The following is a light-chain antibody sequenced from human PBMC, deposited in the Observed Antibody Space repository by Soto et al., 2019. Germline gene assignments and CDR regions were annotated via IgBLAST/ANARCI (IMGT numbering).Light chain of an antibody. J-gene: IGKJ1*01. V-gene: IGKV1-5*03. Sequence: DIQMTQSPSTLSAPVGDRVTISCRASQSIRSGLAWYQQKPGKAPKVLIYKASSLESGVPSRFSGSGAGTDCTRTISSLQPDDAETDDCQQYNSYSRTFGQGTQVDIK. CDR2: KAS. CDR3: QQYNSYSRT. CDR1: QSIRSG.